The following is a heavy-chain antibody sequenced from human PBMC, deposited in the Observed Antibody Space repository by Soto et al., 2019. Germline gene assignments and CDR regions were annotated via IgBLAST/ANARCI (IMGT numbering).Heavy chain of an antibody. V-gene: IGHV3-66*01. J-gene: IGHJ4*02. CDR1: GFTVSSNY. D-gene: IGHD6-19*01. CDR3: ARDRPYSSGWYHDY. CDR2: IYSGGST. Sequence: EVQLVESGGGLVQPGGSRRLSSAASGFTVSSNYMSWVRQAPGKGLEWVSVIYSGGSTYYADSVKGRFTISRDNSKNTLYLQMNSLRAEDTAVYYCARDRPYSSGWYHDYWGQGTLVTVSS.